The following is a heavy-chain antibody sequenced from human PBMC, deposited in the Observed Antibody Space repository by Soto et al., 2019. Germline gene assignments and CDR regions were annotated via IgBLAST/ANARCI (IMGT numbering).Heavy chain of an antibody. V-gene: IGHV3-74*01. CDR1: GFTFSSYW. CDR2: INSDGSST. CDR3: SRSPGGGLDY. D-gene: IGHD3-10*01. J-gene: IGHJ4*02. Sequence: EVQLVESGGDLVQPGGSLRLSCAASGFTFSSYWMHWVRQAPGKGLVWVSRINSDGSSTNYADSVKGRFTISRDNAKHTLYLQMNSLRAEDTGVYYCSRSPGGGLDYWGQGTLVTVSS.